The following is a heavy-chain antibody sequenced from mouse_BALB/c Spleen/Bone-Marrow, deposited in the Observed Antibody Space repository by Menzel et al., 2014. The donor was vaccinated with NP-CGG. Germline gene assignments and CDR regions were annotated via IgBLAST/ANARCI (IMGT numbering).Heavy chain of an antibody. CDR2: IDPSDSET. CDR3: ARALGDGYYYAMDY. J-gene: IGHJ4*01. V-gene: IGHV1-69*02. D-gene: IGHD2-3*01. CDR1: GYTFTSYW. Sequence: QVQLQQSGAELVKPGAPVKLSCKASGYTFTSYWMNWVKQRPGRGLEWIGRIDPSDSETHYNQKFKDKATLTVDKSSSTAYIRLSSLTSEDSAVYYCARALGDGYYYAMDYWGQGTSGTVAS.